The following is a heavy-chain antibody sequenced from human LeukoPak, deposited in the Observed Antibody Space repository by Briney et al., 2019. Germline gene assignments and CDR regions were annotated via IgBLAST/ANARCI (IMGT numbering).Heavy chain of an antibody. Sequence: VQPGGSLRLSCAASGFTFSSYAMSWVRQAPGKGLEWVSAISGSGGSTYYADSVKGRVTISRDNSKNTLYLQMNSLRAEDTAVYYCAKNGVYSVTPPWDYWGQGTLVTVSS. D-gene: IGHD4-11*01. CDR3: AKNGVYSVTPPWDY. CDR1: GFTFSSYA. CDR2: ISGSGGST. V-gene: IGHV3-23*01. J-gene: IGHJ4*02.